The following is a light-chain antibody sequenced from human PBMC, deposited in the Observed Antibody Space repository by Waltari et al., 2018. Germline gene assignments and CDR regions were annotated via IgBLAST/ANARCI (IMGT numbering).Light chain of an antibody. CDR3: QQYGTSLIT. CDR2: DAS. V-gene: IGKV3-20*01. J-gene: IGKJ5*01. CDR1: QRVSSSF. Sequence: EIVLTQSPGTLSLSPGERATLSCRASQRVSSSFLAWYQQKAGQAPRLLLYDASSRATGIPDRFSGGGSGTDFTLTISRLEPEDFAVYYCQQYGTSLITFGQGTRLEIK.